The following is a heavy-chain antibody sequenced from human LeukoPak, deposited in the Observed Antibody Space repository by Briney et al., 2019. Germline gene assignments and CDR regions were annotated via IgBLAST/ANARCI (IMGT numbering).Heavy chain of an antibody. CDR1: GGSISSGGYY. D-gene: IGHD2-2*01. J-gene: IGHJ5*02. CDR2: IYHSGST. CDR3: ARVGCSSTSCSRGNWFDP. Sequence: SQTLSLTCTVSGGSISSGGYYWSWIRQPPGKGLEWIGYIYHSGSTYYNPSLKSRVTISVDRSKNQFSLKLSSVTAADTAVYYCARVGCSSTSCSRGNWFDPWGQGTLVTVSS. V-gene: IGHV4-30-2*01.